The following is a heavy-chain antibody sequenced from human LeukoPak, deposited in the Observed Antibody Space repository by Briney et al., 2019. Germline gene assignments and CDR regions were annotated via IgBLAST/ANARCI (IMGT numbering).Heavy chain of an antibody. CDR1: GGSISSYY. CDR2: IYYSGRT. D-gene: IGHD3-9*01. CDR3: ASAYYDILGGHFDY. Sequence: SETLSLTCTVSGGSISSYYWSWIRQPPGKGLEWIGSIYYSGRTYYNSSLKSRVTISVDTSKNQFSLKVTSVTAADTAVYYCASAYYDILGGHFDYWGQGTLVTVSS. V-gene: IGHV4-59*12. J-gene: IGHJ4*02.